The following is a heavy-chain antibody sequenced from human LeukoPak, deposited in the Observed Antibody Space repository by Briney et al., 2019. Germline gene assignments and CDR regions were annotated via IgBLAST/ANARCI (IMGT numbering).Heavy chain of an antibody. CDR1: GFTFSSYS. Sequence: GGSLRLSCAASGFTFSSYSMNWVRQAPGKGLEWVSYISSSSSTIYYADSVKGRFTISRDTAKNSLYLQMNSLRAEDTAVYYCAKGGYKYDSSGHNYFDYWGQGTLVTVSS. CDR2: ISSSSSTI. V-gene: IGHV3-48*01. D-gene: IGHD3-22*01. CDR3: AKGGYKYDSSGHNYFDY. J-gene: IGHJ4*02.